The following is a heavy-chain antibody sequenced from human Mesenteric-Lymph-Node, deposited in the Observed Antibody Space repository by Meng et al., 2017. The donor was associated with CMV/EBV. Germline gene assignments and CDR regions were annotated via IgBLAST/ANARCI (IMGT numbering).Heavy chain of an antibody. CDR1: GFTLSNYG. Sequence: GESLKISCAASGFTLSNYGMGWVRQAPGKGLEWLSIIHNSGTTAYVESVRGRFTISRDDSKNTLFLQMVSLRAEDTAVYYCARVNGDAFDIWGQGTMVTVSS. CDR3: ARVNGDAFDI. V-gene: IGHV3-23*03. CDR2: IHNSGTT. J-gene: IGHJ3*02.